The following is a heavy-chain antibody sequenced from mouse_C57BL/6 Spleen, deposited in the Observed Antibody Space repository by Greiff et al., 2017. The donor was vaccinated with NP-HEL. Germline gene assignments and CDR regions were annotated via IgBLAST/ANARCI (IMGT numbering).Heavy chain of an antibody. CDR1: GFTFSDYG. D-gene: IGHD2-3*01. Sequence: EVQLVESGGGLVKPGGSLKLSCAASGFTFSDYGMHWVRQAPEKGLEWVAYISSGSSTIYYADTVKGRFTISGDNAKNTLFLQMTSLRSEDTAMYYCARDDGYYVWYAMDYWGQGTSVTVSS. J-gene: IGHJ4*01. CDR2: ISSGSSTI. CDR3: ARDDGYYVWYAMDY. V-gene: IGHV5-17*01.